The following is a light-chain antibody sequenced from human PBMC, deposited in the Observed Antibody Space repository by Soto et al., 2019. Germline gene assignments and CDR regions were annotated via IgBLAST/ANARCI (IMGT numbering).Light chain of an antibody. J-gene: IGKJ5*01. V-gene: IGKV3-20*01. Sequence: EIVFTQSPGTLSLSPGERATLSCRASERVISRHLAWYQQTPGRAPRLLIYGASTRATGIPDRFSGSGSGTDFTLIISRXEPEDFALYYCQQYGSSPGTFGQGTRLEIK. CDR2: GAS. CDR3: QQYGSSPGT. CDR1: ERVISRH.